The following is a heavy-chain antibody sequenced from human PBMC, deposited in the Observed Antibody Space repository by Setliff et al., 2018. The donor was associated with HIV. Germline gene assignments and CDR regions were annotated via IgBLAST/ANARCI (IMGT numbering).Heavy chain of an antibody. CDR2: IHYNEKT. CDR3: ATADFPPPSYIWESYRSGAFDI. Sequence: PSETLSLTCTVSGGSASNSRYYWAWIRQPPGKGLEYIGSIHYNEKTYYNPSLKSRVTISIDTSKNQFSLNLTSVTAADTAVYYCATADFPPPSYIWESYRSGAFDIWGQGTMVTVSS. D-gene: IGHD3-16*02. J-gene: IGHJ3*02. V-gene: IGHV4-39*01. CDR1: GGSASNSRYY.